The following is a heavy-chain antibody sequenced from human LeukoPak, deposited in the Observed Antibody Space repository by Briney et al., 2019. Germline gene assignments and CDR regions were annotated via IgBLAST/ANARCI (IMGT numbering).Heavy chain of an antibody. CDR2: ISSSSSYI. J-gene: IGHJ4*02. Sequence: PVGSLRLSCAASGFTFSSYSMNWVRQAPGKGLEWVSSISSSSSYIYYADSVKGRFTISRDNAKNSLYLQMNSLRAEDTAVYYCARDSFSVWYGAQDYWGQGTLVTVSS. CDR1: GFTFSSYS. CDR3: ARDSFSVWYGAQDY. V-gene: IGHV3-21*01. D-gene: IGHD6-19*01.